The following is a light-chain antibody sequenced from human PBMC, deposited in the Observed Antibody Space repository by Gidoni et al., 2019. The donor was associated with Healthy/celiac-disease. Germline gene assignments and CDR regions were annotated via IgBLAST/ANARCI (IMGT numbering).Light chain of an antibody. CDR1: QSVGSSY. Sequence: EIVLTKPPGTLSLSPGERATLSCSARQSVGSSYLAWYQQKPGQAPRLLIYGASSRATGIPDRFSGSGSGTDFTLTISRLEPEDFAVYYCQQYGSSPWTFGQGTKVEIK. CDR2: GAS. CDR3: QQYGSSPWT. J-gene: IGKJ1*01. V-gene: IGKV3-20*01.